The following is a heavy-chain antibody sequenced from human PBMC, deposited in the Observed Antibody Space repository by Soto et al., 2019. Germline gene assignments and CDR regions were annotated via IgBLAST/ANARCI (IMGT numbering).Heavy chain of an antibody. CDR3: AKSTGGTANGMGV. CDR2: ISGCGGST. V-gene: IGHV3-23*01. CDR1: GFTFSSYA. J-gene: IGHJ6*02. Sequence: GGSLRLSCAASGFTFSSYAMSWVRQAPGKGLEWVSAISGCGGSTYYADSVKGRFTISRDNSKNSLYLQMNSLRAEDTALYYCAKSTGGTANGMGVWGQGTTVTVSS. D-gene: IGHD2-8*02.